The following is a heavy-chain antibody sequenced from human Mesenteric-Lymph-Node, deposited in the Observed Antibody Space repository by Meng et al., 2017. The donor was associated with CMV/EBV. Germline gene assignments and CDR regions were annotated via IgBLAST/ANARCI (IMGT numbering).Heavy chain of an antibody. CDR1: GGYFSGYY. CDR3: ARHQRWLKSEGGFNY. J-gene: IGHJ4*02. Sequence: QERIKQGAACLLKRSETLSLTCAVYGGYFSGYYWGWLRQPPGKGLEWIGEINNSESTNYNPSLKSRVTISVDTSKNQFSLKLSSVTAADTAVYYCARHQRWLKSEGGFNYWGQGTLVTVSS. CDR2: INNSEST. V-gene: IGHV4-34*01. D-gene: IGHD4-23*01.